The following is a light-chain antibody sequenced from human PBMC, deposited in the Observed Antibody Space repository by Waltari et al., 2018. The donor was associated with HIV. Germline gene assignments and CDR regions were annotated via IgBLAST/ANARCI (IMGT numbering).Light chain of an antibody. CDR3: ATLDDSLNGPV. J-gene: IGLJ2*01. CDR2: SNN. V-gene: IGLV1-44*01. Sequence: QSVFTQPPSVSGTPGQRVTISCSGSSSNIGDNAVSWYQQLPGTAPKLLIYSNNKRPSGVPDRFSASKSGTSASLAISGLQSEDEADYYCATLDDSLNGPVFGGGTKVTVL. CDR1: SSNIGDNA.